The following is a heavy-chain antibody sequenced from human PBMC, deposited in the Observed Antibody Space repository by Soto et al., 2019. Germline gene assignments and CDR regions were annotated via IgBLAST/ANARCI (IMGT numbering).Heavy chain of an antibody. CDR2: IYYSGST. Sequence: SETLSLTCTVSGGSITSGDYYWSWIRQPPGKGLEWIGYIYYSGSTYYNPSLKSRVTISVDTSKSQFSLKLSSVTAADTAVYYCARDPSGSGTPQLWYYYGMDVWGQGTTVT. CDR3: ARDPSGSGTPQLWYYYGMDV. D-gene: IGHD3-10*01. CDR1: GGSITSGDYY. V-gene: IGHV4-30-4*01. J-gene: IGHJ6*02.